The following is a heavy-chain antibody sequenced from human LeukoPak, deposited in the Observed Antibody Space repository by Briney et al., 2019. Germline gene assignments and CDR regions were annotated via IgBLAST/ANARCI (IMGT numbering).Heavy chain of an antibody. CDR3: AKDQIGWAPGYVSGPLDQ. CDR2: ISTDGNNE. Sequence: GGSLRLSCAASGFSFTMYGIHWVRQVPGKGLEWVAVISTDGNNEYYANSVKGRFTISRDNSKNTVYLQMTSLRTEDTAVYYCAKDQIGWAPGYVSGPLDQWGQGTLVTVSS. V-gene: IGHV3-30*18. CDR1: GFSFTMYG. J-gene: IGHJ4*02. D-gene: IGHD6-19*01.